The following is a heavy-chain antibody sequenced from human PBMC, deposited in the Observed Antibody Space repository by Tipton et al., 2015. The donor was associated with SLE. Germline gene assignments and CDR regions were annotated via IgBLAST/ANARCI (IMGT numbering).Heavy chain of an antibody. J-gene: IGHJ6*03. CDR2: ISSSGSTI. V-gene: IGHV3-48*03. D-gene: IGHD7-27*01. Sequence: SLRLSCAASGFTFSSFEMNWVRQAPGKGLEWVSYISSSGSTIYYADSVKGRFTISRDNAKKSLYLQMDSLRPDDTAFYYCVRVGTPDYYMDVWGKGTRVTVSS. CDR3: VRVGTPDYYMDV. CDR1: GFTFSSFE.